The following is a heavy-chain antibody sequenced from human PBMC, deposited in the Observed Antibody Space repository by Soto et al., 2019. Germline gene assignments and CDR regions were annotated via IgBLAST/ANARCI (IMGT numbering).Heavy chain of an antibody. CDR3: ARDCCSSTRSYYYYYMDV. CDR1: GFTFSSYS. CDR2: ISSSSSTI. V-gene: IGHV3-48*01. J-gene: IGHJ6*03. Sequence: EVQLVESGGGLVQPGGSLRLSCAASGFTFSSYSMNWVRQAPGKGLEWVSYISSSSSTIYYADSVKGRFTISRDNAKNSLYLQMNSLRAEDTAVYYCARDCCSSTRSYYYYYMDVWGKGTTVTVSS. D-gene: IGHD2-2*01.